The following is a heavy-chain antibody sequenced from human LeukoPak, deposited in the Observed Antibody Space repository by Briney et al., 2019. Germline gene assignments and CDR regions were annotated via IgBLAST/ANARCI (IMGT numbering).Heavy chain of an antibody. CDR3: ARGNPYYYGSGPFDP. CDR2: INPNSGGT. Sequence: ASVKVSCKASGYTFTSYGISWVRQAPGQGLEWMGWINPNSGGTNYAQKFQGRVTMTRDTSISTAYMELSRLRSDDTAVYYCARGNPYYYGSGPFDPWGQGTLVTVSS. D-gene: IGHD3-10*01. V-gene: IGHV1-2*02. J-gene: IGHJ5*02. CDR1: GYTFTSYG.